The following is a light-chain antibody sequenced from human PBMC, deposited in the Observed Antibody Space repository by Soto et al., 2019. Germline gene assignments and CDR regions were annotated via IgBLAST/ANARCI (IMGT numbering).Light chain of an antibody. CDR1: GSNIGTHA. Sequence: QSVLTQSPSESATPGQRVTISCSGSGSNIGTHAVNWYQQVPGTAPTLLIFRNHQRPSGVPDRFSGSKSGTSASLAISGPQSDDDADYYCAACDDSLRAVVFRVGTQLTVL. CDR2: RNH. V-gene: IGLV1-44*01. J-gene: IGLJ2*01. CDR3: AACDDSLRAVV.